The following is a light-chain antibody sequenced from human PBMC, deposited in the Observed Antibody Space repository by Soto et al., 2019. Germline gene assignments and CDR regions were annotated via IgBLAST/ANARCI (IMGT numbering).Light chain of an antibody. J-gene: IGKJ5*01. V-gene: IGKV1-27*01. Sequence: DIQMTQSPSSLSASVGDRVTITCRASQDISVYLAWYQQKPGKVPKLLIYSASTLQSGVPSRFSGSGSGTDFTRTSSSLQPEDVATYYCQKFNTAPLTFGQGTRLEIK. CDR1: QDISVY. CDR2: SAS. CDR3: QKFNTAPLT.